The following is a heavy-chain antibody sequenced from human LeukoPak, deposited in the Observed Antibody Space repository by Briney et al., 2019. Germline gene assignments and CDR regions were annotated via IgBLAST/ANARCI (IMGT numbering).Heavy chain of an antibody. CDR3: ARDRGPIGMTTVTTGSY. V-gene: IGHV1-18*01. CDR2: ISAYNGNT. Sequence: ASVKVSCKASGYTFTSYGISWVRQAPGQGLEWMGWISAYNGNTNYAQKLQGRVTMTTDTSTSTAYMELRSLRSDDTAVYYCARDRGPIGMTTVTTGSYWGQGTLVTVSS. J-gene: IGHJ4*02. D-gene: IGHD4-17*01. CDR1: GYTFTSYG.